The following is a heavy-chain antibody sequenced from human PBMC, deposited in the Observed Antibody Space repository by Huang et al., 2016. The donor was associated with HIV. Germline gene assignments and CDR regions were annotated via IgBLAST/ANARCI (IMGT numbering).Heavy chain of an antibody. CDR3: ARRFSSSSGYFDY. J-gene: IGHJ4*02. CDR2: ILPDASDT. CDR1: GYSFSSYW. D-gene: IGHD6-6*01. V-gene: IGHV5-51*01. Sequence: VQLVQSGAEVKKPGESLKISCKGSGYSFSSYWIAWVRQMPGKGLEWMGIILPDASDTTYSPSFEGQVTISADKSIGTAYLQWSSLKASDTAMYYCARRFSSSSGYFDYWGQGSLVTVSS.